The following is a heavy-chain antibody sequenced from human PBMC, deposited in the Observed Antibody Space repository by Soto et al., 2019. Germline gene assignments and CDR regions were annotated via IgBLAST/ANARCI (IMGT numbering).Heavy chain of an antibody. J-gene: IGHJ3*02. D-gene: IGHD2-2*01. CDR2: ISAYNGNT. Sequence: ASVKVSCKASGYTFTSYGISWVRQAPGQGLEWMGWISAYNGNTNYAQKLQGRVTMTTDTSTSTAYMELRSLRSDDTAVYYCARDFGAASSTDDASDIWGQGTMVTVSS. CDR1: GYTFTSYG. CDR3: ARDFGAASSTDDASDI. V-gene: IGHV1-18*01.